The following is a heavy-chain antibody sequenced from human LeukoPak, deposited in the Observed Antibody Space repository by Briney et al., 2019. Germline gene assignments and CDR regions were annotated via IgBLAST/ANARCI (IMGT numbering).Heavy chain of an antibody. CDR3: ARDFAYKKFDY. CDR2: INPDGNKK. CDR1: GLIFSGSW. J-gene: IGHJ4*02. V-gene: IGHV3-7*03. D-gene: IGHD2-21*01. Sequence: GGSLRLSCAASGLIFSGSWMNWVRQAPGKGLEWVATINPDGNKKGLAGSVRGRFTTSRDDAENSLYLQMNSLRVEDTAVYYCARDFAYKKFDYWGQGTLVTVSS.